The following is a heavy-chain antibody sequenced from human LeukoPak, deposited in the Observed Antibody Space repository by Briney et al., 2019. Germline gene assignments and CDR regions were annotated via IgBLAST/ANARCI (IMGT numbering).Heavy chain of an antibody. V-gene: IGHV1-18*01. J-gene: IGHJ4*02. Sequence: GASVKVSCKASGYTFTSYGISWVRQAPGQGLEWMGWISAYNGNTNYAQKLQGRVTMTTDTSTSTAYMELRSLRSDDTAVYYCARDWETNSGYDCFDYWGQGTLVTVSS. D-gene: IGHD5-12*01. CDR1: GYTFTSYG. CDR2: ISAYNGNT. CDR3: ARDWETNSGYDCFDY.